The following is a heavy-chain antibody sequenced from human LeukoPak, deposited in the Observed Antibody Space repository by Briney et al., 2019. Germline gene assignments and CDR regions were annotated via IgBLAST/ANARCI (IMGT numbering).Heavy chain of an antibody. Sequence: PGGSLRLSCAASGFTLSDYYMSWIRQAPGKGLEWVSYISSSSSYTNYADSVKGRFTISRDNAKNSLYLQMDGLRAEDTAVYYCARGDGDYRWFDPWGQGTLVTVSS. CDR2: ISSSSSYT. CDR1: GFTLSDYY. V-gene: IGHV3-11*06. CDR3: ARGDGDYRWFDP. D-gene: IGHD4-17*01. J-gene: IGHJ5*02.